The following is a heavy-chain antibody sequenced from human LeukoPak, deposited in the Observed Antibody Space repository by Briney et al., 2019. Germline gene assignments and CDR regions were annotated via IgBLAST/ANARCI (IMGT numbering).Heavy chain of an antibody. CDR1: GGSFSGYY. Sequence: SETLSLTCAVHGGSFSGYYWSWIRQPPGKGLEWIGEINHSGSTNYNPSLKSRVTISVDTSKNQFSLKLSSVTAADTAVYYCARSPLDTVFYYYYYYYMDVWGKGTTVTVSS. V-gene: IGHV4-34*01. J-gene: IGHJ6*03. CDR3: ARSPLDTVFYYYYYYYMDV. D-gene: IGHD5-18*01. CDR2: INHSGST.